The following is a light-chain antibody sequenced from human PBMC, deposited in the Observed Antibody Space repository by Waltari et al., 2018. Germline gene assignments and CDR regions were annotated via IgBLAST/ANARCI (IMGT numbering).Light chain of an antibody. CDR2: DVT. Sequence: SALTHPASLPGSPAGTTVVPCAGPYIGVLGAHSVCWYQQHPGKAPKLVIFDVTKRPSGVSNRCSGSKSGNTASLTISGLQAEDEADYYCCSYTGSSTRVFGGGTKLTVL. CDR1: YIGVLGAHS. V-gene: IGLV2-14*01. J-gene: IGLJ3*02. CDR3: CSYTGSSTRV.